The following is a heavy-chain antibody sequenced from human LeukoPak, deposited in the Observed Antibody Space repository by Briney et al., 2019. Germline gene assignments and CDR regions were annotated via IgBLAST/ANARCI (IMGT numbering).Heavy chain of an antibody. J-gene: IGHJ4*02. CDR1: GFTFSSYG. Sequence: PGRPLRLSCAASGFTFSSYGMHWVRQAPGKGLEWVSVIYSGGGTYYADSVKGRFTISRDNSKNTLYLQMNSLRAEDTAVYYCARGGYLDYWGQGTLVTVSS. V-gene: IGHV3-53*01. CDR3: ARGGYLDY. CDR2: IYSGGGT. D-gene: IGHD3-16*01.